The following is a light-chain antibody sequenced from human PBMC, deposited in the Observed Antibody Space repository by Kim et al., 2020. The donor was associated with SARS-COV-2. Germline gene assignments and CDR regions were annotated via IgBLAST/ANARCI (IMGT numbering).Light chain of an antibody. J-gene: IGKJ4*01. CDR1: QSVTTN. V-gene: IGKV3-15*01. CDR3: QQYHKWPLT. Sequence: VSPGERVTLSCRASQSVTTNLAWYQQKPGQTPSLVIYDASTRATDIPGRISGSGSGAEFTLTISSLQSEDFALYYCQQYHKWPLTFGGGTKVDIK. CDR2: DAS.